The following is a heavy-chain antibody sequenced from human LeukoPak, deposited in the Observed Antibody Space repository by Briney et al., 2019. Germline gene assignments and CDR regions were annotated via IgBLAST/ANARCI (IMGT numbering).Heavy chain of an antibody. V-gene: IGHV3-30*03. CDR2: ISYDGSNK. CDR3: ARDDWNCFDP. Sequence: GGSLRLSCAASGFTFSSYGMHWVRQAPGKGLEWVAVISYDGSNKYYADSVKGRFTISRDNSKNTLYLQMNSLRAEDTAVYYCARDDWNCFDPWGQGTLVTVSS. J-gene: IGHJ5*02. D-gene: IGHD3-9*01. CDR1: GFTFSSYG.